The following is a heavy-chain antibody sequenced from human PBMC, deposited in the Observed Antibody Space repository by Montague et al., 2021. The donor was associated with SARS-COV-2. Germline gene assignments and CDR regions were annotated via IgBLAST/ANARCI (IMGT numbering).Heavy chain of an antibody. J-gene: IGHJ4*02. CDR3: AKEWGGGYCSSTSCYVGDYFDY. D-gene: IGHD2-2*01. V-gene: IGHV3-23*01. Sequence: SLRLSCAASGFTFSSYAMSWVRQAPGKGLEWVSVISGSGGSTYYADSVKGRFTISRDNSKNTLYLQMNSLRAEDTAVYYCAKEWGGGYCSSTSCYVGDYFDYWGQGTLVTVSS. CDR1: GFTFSSYA. CDR2: ISGSGGST.